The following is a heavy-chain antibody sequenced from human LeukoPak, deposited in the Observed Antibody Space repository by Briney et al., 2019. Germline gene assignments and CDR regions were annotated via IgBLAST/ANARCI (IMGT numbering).Heavy chain of an antibody. V-gene: IGHV3-7*01. CDR1: GLTFSSYW. CDR3: AREHR. J-gene: IGHJ4*02. CDR2: IKQDGSEK. Sequence: GGSLRLSCAASGLTFSSYWMSWVRQAPGKGLEWVANIKQDGSEKYYVDSVKGRFTISRDNAKNSLYLQMNSLRAEDTAVYYCAREHRWGQGTLVTVSS.